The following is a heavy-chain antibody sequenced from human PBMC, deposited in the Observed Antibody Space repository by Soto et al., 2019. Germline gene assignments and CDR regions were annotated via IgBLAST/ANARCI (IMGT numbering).Heavy chain of an antibody. CDR2: IYPGDSDT. D-gene: IGHD3-16*01. V-gene: IGHV5-51*01. CDR1: GYSFTSYW. J-gene: IGHJ6*02. Sequence: GESLKISCKGSGYSFTSYWIGWVRQMPGKGLEWMGIIYPGDSDTRYSPSFQGQVTISADKSISTAYLQWSSLKASDTAMYYCARHSLPGGGTGHAMDVWGQGTTVTVSS. CDR3: ARHSLPGGGTGHAMDV.